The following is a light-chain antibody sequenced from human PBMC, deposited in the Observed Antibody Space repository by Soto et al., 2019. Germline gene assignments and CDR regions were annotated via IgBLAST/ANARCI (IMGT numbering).Light chain of an antibody. Sequence: QAVVTQPPSVSGAPGQRVTISCTGSSSNIGAGYDVHWYQQLPGTAPKLLIYDNSNRPSGVPDRFSGSKSGTSASLAITGLQAEDEAYYYCQSYDSSLSGPVVFGGGTKLTVL. CDR3: QSYDSSLSGPVV. CDR2: DNS. J-gene: IGLJ2*01. V-gene: IGLV1-40*01. CDR1: SSNIGAGYD.